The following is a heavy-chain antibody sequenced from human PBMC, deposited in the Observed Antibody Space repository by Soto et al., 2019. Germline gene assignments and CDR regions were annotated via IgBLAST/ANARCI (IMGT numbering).Heavy chain of an antibody. J-gene: IGHJ3*02. CDR1: GFTFSSYG. CDR2: IWYDGSNK. D-gene: IGHD6-6*01. Sequence: QVQLVESGGGVVQPGRSLRLSCAASGFTFSSYGMHWVRQAPGKGLEWVAVIWYDGSNKYYADSVKGRFTISRDNSKNTLYLQMNSLRAEDTAVYYCARAQGIDSSHDAFDIWGQGTMLTVSS. CDR3: ARAQGIDSSHDAFDI. V-gene: IGHV3-33*01.